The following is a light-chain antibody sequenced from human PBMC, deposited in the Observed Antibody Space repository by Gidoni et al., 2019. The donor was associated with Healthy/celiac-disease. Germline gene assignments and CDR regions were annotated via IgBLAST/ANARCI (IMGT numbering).Light chain of an antibody. CDR2: DVS. CDR3: SSYTSSSTLV. J-gene: IGLJ2*01. CDR1: SSDVGGYNY. Sequence: QSALTQPASVSESPGQSITISCTGTSSDVGGYNYVSWYQQHPGKAPKIMIYDVSNRPSGVSNRFSGSKSGNTASLTISGLQAEDEADYYCSSYTSSSTLVFGGGTKLTVL. V-gene: IGLV2-14*01.